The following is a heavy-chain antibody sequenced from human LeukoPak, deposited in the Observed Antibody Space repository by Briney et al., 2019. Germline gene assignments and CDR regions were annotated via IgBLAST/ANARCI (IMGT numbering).Heavy chain of an antibody. CDR3: AAAGWAD. V-gene: IGHV3-53*01. D-gene: IGHD6-19*01. Sequence: GGSLRLSCAASGFTVSRNYMNWVRQAPGKGLEWVSPIYSDGTTYYADSVKGRFTISRDKSRNTLYLQMNSLRAEDTAVYYCAAAGWADWGQGTLVTVSS. CDR2: IYSDGTT. J-gene: IGHJ4*02. CDR1: GFTVSRNY.